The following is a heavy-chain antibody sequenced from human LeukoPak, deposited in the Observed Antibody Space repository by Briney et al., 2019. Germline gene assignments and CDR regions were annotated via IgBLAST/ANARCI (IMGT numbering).Heavy chain of an antibody. CDR3: ARLKEGIDY. Sequence: SETLSLTCAVTGGSTSGSSYFWGWIRQPPGKWLEWIGSIYYSGNTYYNPSLKRRVTISVDTSKKQFSLKLSSVTAADTAVYYCARLKEGIDYWGQGTLVTVSS. D-gene: IGHD3-10*01. J-gene: IGHJ4*02. CDR2: IYYSGNT. V-gene: IGHV4-39*01. CDR1: GGSTSGSSYF.